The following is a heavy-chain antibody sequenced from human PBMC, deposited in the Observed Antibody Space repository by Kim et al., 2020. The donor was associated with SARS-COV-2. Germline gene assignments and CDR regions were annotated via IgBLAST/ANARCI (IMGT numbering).Heavy chain of an antibody. CDR3: AREIVVVVDEYYYYYGMDV. D-gene: IGHD2-15*01. V-gene: IGHV3-30-3*01. J-gene: IGHJ6*02. CDR1: GFTFSSYA. Sequence: GGSLRLSCAASGFTFSSYAMHWVRQAPGKGLEWVAVISYDGSNKYYADSVKGRFTISRDNSKNTLYLQMNSLRAEDTAVYYCAREIVVVVDEYYYYYGMDVWGQGTTVTVSS. CDR2: ISYDGSNK.